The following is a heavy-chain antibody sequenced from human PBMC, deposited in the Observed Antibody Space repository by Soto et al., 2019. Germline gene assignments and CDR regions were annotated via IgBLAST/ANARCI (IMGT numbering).Heavy chain of an antibody. CDR2: VYQSGST. CDR1: GYFFRSDYF. V-gene: IGHV4-38-2*01. D-gene: IGHD6-13*01. Sequence: SSETLSLTCAVSGYFFRSDYFWGWIRQPPGKGLEWIGSVYQSGSTYYNPSLKSRVSTSVDTSKNQFSLKLSSVTAADTAVYYCARAAYGSSTLFDYWGRGALVTVSS. J-gene: IGHJ4*02. CDR3: ARAAYGSSTLFDY.